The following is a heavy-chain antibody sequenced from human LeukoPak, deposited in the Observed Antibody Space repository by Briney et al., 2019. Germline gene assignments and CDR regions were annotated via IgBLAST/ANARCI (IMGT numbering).Heavy chain of an antibody. CDR2: IYPSDSDT. V-gene: IGHV5-51*01. D-gene: IGHD3-22*01. J-gene: IGHJ1*01. CDR1: GSRFTSYW. Sequence: GGSLQIFCRGSGSRFTSYWIDWVRQMPGKGLEWMGIIYPSDSDTRYSPSFQGQVTISADTSISTAYLQWSSLKASDTAMNLCARDGSSSYYESWGQGALVTVSS. CDR3: ARDGSSSYYES.